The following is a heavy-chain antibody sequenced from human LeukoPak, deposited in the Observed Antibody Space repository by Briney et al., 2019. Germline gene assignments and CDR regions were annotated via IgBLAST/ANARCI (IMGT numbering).Heavy chain of an antibody. V-gene: IGHV1-69*01. CDR1: GGTFSSYA. J-gene: IGHJ4*02. D-gene: IGHD6-13*01. Sequence: SVKVSCKASGGTFSSYAISWVRQAPGQGLEWMGGITPIFGTANYAQKFQGRVTITADESTSTAYMELSSLRSEDTAVYYCARELGSGGSSSWYSVWGDYFDYWGQGTLVTVSS. CDR2: ITPIFGTA. CDR3: ARELGSGGSSSWYSVWGDYFDY.